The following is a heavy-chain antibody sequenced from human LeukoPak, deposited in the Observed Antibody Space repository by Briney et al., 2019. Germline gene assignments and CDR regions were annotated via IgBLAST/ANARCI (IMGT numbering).Heavy chain of an antibody. Sequence: SETLSLTCAVYGGSFSGYYWSWIRQPPGKGLEWIGEINHSGSTNYNPSLKSRVTISVDTSKNRFSLKLSSVTAADTAVYYCARVEDIVVVPAAKASNNWFDPWGQGTLVTVSS. V-gene: IGHV4-34*01. CDR2: INHSGST. CDR1: GGSFSGYY. J-gene: IGHJ5*02. CDR3: ARVEDIVVVPAAKASNNWFDP. D-gene: IGHD2-2*01.